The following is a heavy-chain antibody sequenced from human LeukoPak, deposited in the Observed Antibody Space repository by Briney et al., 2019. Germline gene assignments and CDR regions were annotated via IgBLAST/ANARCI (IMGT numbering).Heavy chain of an antibody. CDR2: IIPIFGTA. J-gene: IGHJ6*02. CDR3: ARERGPNTGYMDV. CDR1: GGTFSSYA. Sequence: ASMKVSRKASGGTFSSYAISWVRQAPGQGLEWMGGIIPIFGTANYAQKFQGRVTITADESTSTAYMELSSLRSEDTAVYYCARERGPNTGYMDVWGQGTTVTVSS. V-gene: IGHV1-69*13. D-gene: IGHD3-9*01.